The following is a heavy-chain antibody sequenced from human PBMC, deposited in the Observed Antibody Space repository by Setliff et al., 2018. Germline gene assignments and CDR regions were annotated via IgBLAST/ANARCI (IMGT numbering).Heavy chain of an antibody. V-gene: IGHV3-11*01. CDR1: GFTFSDYS. D-gene: IGHD3-22*01. J-gene: IGHJ4*02. Sequence: PGGSLRLSCAAAGFTFSDYSMTWIRQAPGKGLEWVSYMGRNIYYTDSVEGRFTISRDKHLLYLQMNSLRAEDTAIYYCAGGYPSNFDYWGQGTLVTVSS. CDR2: MGRNI. CDR3: AGGYPSNFDY.